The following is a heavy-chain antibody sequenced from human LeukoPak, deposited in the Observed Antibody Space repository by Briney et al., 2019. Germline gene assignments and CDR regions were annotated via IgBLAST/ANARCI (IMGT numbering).Heavy chain of an antibody. J-gene: IGHJ4*02. D-gene: IGHD2-2*01. V-gene: IGHV3-21*01. CDR3: ARDTCSSTSCYAEGADY. Sequence: PGGSLRLSCAASGFTFSSYSMNWVRQAPGKGLEWVSSISSSSSYIYYADSVKGRFTISRDNAKNSLYLQMNSLRAEDTAVYYCARDTCSSTSCYAEGADYWGQGTLVTVSS. CDR1: GFTFSSYS. CDR2: ISSSSSYI.